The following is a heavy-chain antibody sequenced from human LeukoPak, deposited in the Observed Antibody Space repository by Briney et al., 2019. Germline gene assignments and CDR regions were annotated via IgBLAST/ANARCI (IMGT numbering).Heavy chain of an antibody. CDR1: GYTFTGYY. V-gene: IGHV1-2*02. Sequence: ASVKVSCKASGYTFTGYYMHWVRQAPGQGLEWMGGFNPNSGGTNYAQKFQGRVTMTRDTSISTAYMELSRLRSDDTAVYYCASANYGSGSYKDYYYMDVWGKGTTVTVSS. D-gene: IGHD3-10*01. J-gene: IGHJ6*03. CDR3: ASANYGSGSYKDYYYMDV. CDR2: FNPNSGGT.